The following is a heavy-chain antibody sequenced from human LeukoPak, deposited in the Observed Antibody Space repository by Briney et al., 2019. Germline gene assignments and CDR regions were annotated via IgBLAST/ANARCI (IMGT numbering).Heavy chain of an antibody. Sequence: PSETLSLTCIVSGGSISTDTYYWGWIRQPPGKGLVWIGSIYYSGSSYYNPSLKSRVIISVDTSKNQFSLKLSSVTAADTAVYYCARRIFGVFFYWGQGTLVTVSS. CDR1: GGSISTDTYY. V-gene: IGHV4-39*01. CDR2: IYYSGSS. D-gene: IGHD3-3*01. CDR3: ARRIFGVFFY. J-gene: IGHJ4*02.